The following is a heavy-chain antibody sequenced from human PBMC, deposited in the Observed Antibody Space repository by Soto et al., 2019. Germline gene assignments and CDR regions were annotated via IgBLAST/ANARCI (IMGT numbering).Heavy chain of an antibody. CDR2: MNPNRGNR. D-gene: IGHD6-19*01. CDR1: GYTFTSYD. CDR3: AVAVLTCFDY. J-gene: IGHJ4*02. Sequence: QVQLVQSGAEVKKPGASVKVSCKASGYTFTSYDINWVRQATGQGLEWMGWMNPNRGNRGYAQKFQGRVTMTRNTSISTAYVELISLRSEDTAVYYCAVAVLTCFDYWGQGTLVTVSS. V-gene: IGHV1-8*01.